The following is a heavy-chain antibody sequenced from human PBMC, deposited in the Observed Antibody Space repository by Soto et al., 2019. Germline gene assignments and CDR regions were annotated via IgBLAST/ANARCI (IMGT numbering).Heavy chain of an antibody. CDR2: IFSDDAK. D-gene: IGHD2-15*01. CDR3: AREYCCSDSDHDAFHI. Sequence: QVTLKESGPVLVKPTETLTLTCTVSGFAFSDARMGMSWIRQPPGKALEWLAHIFSDDAKSYSTSLKSRLTISKDTSTTQVVLTMTNVDHADTATYFCAREYCCSDSDHDAFHIWGLGTMVTVSS. V-gene: IGHV2-26*01. CDR1: GFAFSDARMG. J-gene: IGHJ3*02.